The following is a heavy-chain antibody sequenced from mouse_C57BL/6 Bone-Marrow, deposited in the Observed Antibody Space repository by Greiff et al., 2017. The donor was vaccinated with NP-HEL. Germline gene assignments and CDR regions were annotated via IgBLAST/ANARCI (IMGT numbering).Heavy chain of an antibody. Sequence: VQLQQSGAELVRPGTSVKVSCKASGYAFTNYLIEWVKQRPGQGLEWIGVINPGSGGTNYNEKFKGKATLTADKSSSTAYMPLSSLTSADSAVYFWTRYHYGRSYAMDYWGQGTSVTVSS. V-gene: IGHV1-54*01. CDR3: TRYHYGRSYAMDY. CDR2: INPGSGGT. D-gene: IGHD1-1*01. CDR1: GYAFTNYL. J-gene: IGHJ4*01.